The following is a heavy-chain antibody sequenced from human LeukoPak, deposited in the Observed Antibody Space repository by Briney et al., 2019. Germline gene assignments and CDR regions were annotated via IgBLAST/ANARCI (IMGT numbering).Heavy chain of an antibody. CDR1: GYTFTSYG. Sequence: ASVKVSCKTSGYTFTSYGVSWVRQAPGQGLAWMGWISGYNGVTRYPQTFQDRITMTTDTSAGTVYMELKNLTSDDTAVYFCARDFSNFGDFWGQGTLITVSA. J-gene: IGHJ4*02. D-gene: IGHD3-3*01. CDR2: ISGYNGVT. V-gene: IGHV1-18*01. CDR3: ARDFSNFGDF.